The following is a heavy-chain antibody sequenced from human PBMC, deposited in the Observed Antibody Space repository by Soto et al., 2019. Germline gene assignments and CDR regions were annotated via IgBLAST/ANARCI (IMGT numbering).Heavy chain of an antibody. D-gene: IGHD3-22*01. V-gene: IGHV3-30*18. CDR3: AKVNYAVLITHLAMGV. CDR2: ISNDGSNK. CDR1: GFTFSSYA. Sequence: GGSLRLSCAASGFTFSSYAMHWVRQAPGKGLEWVAVISNDGSNKFYAGSVKGRFTISRDNSRDTLDLQMNSLRAEDTAVYYCAKVNYAVLITHLAMGVWGQGTTVTVSS. J-gene: IGHJ6*02.